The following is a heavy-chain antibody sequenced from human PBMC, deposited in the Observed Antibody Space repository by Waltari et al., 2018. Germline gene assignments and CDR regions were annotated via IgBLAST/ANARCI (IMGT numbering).Heavy chain of an antibody. CDR1: GGSISSYY. J-gene: IGHJ4*02. CDR2: IYYSGST. Sequence: QVQLQESGPGLVKPSETLSLTCTVSGGSISSYYWSWIRQPPGKGLVWIGYIYYSGSTNYNPSLKSRVTISVDTSKNQFSLKLSSVTAADTAVYYCAAYGSGSSVVYWGQGTLVTVSS. V-gene: IGHV4-59*01. D-gene: IGHD3-10*01. CDR3: AAYGSGSSVVY.